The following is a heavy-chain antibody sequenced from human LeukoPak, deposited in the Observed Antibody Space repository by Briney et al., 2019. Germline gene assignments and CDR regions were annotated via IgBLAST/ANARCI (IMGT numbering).Heavy chain of an antibody. CDR1: GFTFTTYA. CDR2: FSGSVDTT. V-gene: IGHV3-23*01. J-gene: IGHJ4*02. D-gene: IGHD2-15*01. Sequence: PGGSLRLSCAASGFTFTTYAMSWVRQTPGKGPEWVSTFSGSVDTTYHADSVKGRFTISRDNSKNTVYLQMNSLRAEDTAVYYCAKAAAGTCSGARCYYFDSWGQGTPVTVSS. CDR3: AKAAAGTCSGARCYYFDS.